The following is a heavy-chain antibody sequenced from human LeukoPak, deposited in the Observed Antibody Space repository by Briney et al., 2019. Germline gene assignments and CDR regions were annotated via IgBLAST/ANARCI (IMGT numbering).Heavy chain of an antibody. CDR3: ARLYSGSWNY. CDR2: INHSGST. Sequence: SETLSLTCTVSGGSISGYYWSWIRQPPGKGLEWIGEINHSGSTNYNPSLKGRVTISVDTSKNQFSLKLSSVTAADTAVYYCARLYSGSWNYWGQGTLVTVSS. J-gene: IGHJ4*02. V-gene: IGHV4-34*01. CDR1: GGSISGYY. D-gene: IGHD1-26*01.